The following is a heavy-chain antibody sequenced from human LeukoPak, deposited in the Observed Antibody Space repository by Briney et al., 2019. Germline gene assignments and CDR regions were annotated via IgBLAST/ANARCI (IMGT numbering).Heavy chain of an antibody. J-gene: IGHJ4*02. V-gene: IGHV3-21*01. CDR2: ISSGSGYM. Sequence: GGSLRLSCAASGFTFSTYSMNWVRQAPGKGLEWVSSISSGSGYMYYADSVKGRFTISRDNAKNSLYLQMNSLRAEDTAVYYCARDKGYCSSTSCSFDYWGQGTLVTVSS. CDR1: GFTFSTYS. D-gene: IGHD2-2*01. CDR3: ARDKGYCSSTSCSFDY.